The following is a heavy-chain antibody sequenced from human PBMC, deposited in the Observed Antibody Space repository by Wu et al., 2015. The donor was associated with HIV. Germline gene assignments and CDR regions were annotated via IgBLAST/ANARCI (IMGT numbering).Heavy chain of an antibody. J-gene: IGHJ3*01. CDR1: GYDFPTYV. Sequence: QLQLVQSGAEVKKSGASVKVSCKASGYDFPTYVVNWVRQAPGQGLEWMGGIIPIVGTPNYAEKFHGRLSITTDESTSTAFMELSSLRSEDSAIYFCATYPGWTGVLDAFDVWGQGTMVTVSS. D-gene: IGHD6-19*01. CDR3: ATYPGWTGVLDAFDV. CDR2: IIPIVGTP. V-gene: IGHV1-69*05.